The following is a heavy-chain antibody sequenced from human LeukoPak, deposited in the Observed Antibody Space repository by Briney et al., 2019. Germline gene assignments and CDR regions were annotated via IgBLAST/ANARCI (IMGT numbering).Heavy chain of an antibody. CDR3: ARGPGYSSSRFDY. D-gene: IGHD6-6*01. V-gene: IGHV3-21*01. CDR1: GFTFSSYS. CDR2: ISSSSSYI. J-gene: IGHJ4*02. Sequence: PGGSLRLSCAASGFTFSSYSMNWVRQAPGKGLEWVSSISSSSSYIYYADSVKGRFTISRDNAKNSLYLQMNSLRAEDTAVYYCARGPGYSSSRFDYWGQGTLVTVSS.